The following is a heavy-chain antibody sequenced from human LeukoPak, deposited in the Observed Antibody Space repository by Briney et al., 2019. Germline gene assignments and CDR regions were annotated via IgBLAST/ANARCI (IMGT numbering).Heavy chain of an antibody. CDR3: ARDLGGSYGGGGAFDI. J-gene: IGHJ3*02. D-gene: IGHD1-26*01. Sequence: GGSLRLSCAVSGFTFSSYSMNWVRQAPGKGLEWVSSISSSSSYIYYADSVKGRLTISRDNAKNSLYLQMNSLRAEDTAVYYCARDLGGSYGGGGAFDIWGQGTMVTVSS. CDR1: GFTFSSYS. V-gene: IGHV3-21*01. CDR2: ISSSSSYI.